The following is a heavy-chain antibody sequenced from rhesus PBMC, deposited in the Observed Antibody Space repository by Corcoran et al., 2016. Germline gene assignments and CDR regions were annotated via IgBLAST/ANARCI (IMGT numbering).Heavy chain of an antibody. CDR2: ISGTSGSA. V-gene: IGHV4-65*01. D-gene: IGHD3-34*01. CDR3: AGSNWGDSPEDILDY. CDR1: GGSVSSSNW. Sequence: QVQLQESGPGLVKPSATLSLTCAVSGGSVSSSNWWSWIRPPPGKGLERMGYISGTSGSAYDNPSLARHVTISTATSKNLFSLKLSSGTAADTAVYYCAGSNWGDSPEDILDYWGQGVLVTVSS. J-gene: IGHJ4*01.